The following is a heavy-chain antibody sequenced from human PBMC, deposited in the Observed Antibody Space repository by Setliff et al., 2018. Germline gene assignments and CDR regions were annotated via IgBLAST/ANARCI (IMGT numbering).Heavy chain of an antibody. CDR1: GYDFNTYW. CDR3: ARLAVRNTVYYYFTDV. CDR2: MYPEDSDT. D-gene: IGHD2-2*02. V-gene: IGHV5-51*01. Sequence: GESLTLSCKASGYDFNTYWIAWVRQRPGNGLEWMGIMYPEDSDTKYSPSFQGQVTISADKSLRTAYLQWSSLKTSDTATYYCARLAVRNTVYYYFTDVWGKGTSVTVSS. J-gene: IGHJ6*03.